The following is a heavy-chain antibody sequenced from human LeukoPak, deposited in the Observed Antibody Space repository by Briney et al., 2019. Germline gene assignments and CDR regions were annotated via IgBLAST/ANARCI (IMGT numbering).Heavy chain of an antibody. D-gene: IGHD3-3*01. J-gene: IGHJ4*02. CDR1: GFTFSSYA. Sequence: GGSLRLSCAASGFTFSSYAMSWVRQAPGKGLEWVSALSGSGGSTYYADSVKGRFTISGDNSKNTLYLQMNSLRAEDTAVYYCATDDFWSGYYTGYWGQGTLVTVSS. CDR3: ATDDFWSGYYTGY. V-gene: IGHV3-23*01. CDR2: LSGSGGST.